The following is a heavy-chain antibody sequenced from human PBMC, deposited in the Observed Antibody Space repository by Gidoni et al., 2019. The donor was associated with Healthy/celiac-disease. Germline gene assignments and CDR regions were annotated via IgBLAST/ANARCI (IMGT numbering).Heavy chain of an antibody. CDR1: GYTFTSYD. Sequence: EVKKPGASVKVSCKASGYTFTSYDINWVRQATGQGLEWMGWMNPNSGNTGYAQKFQGRVTMTRNTSISTAYMELGSLRSEDTAVYYCAIKMATSLHDAFDIWGQGTMVTVSS. D-gene: IGHD5-12*01. CDR3: AIKMATSLHDAFDI. V-gene: IGHV1-8*01. CDR2: MNPNSGNT. J-gene: IGHJ3*02.